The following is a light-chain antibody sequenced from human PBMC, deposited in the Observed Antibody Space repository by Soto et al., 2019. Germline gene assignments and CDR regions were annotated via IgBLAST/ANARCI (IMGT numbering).Light chain of an antibody. CDR1: SSDGGGYNY. V-gene: IGLV2-14*01. CDR2: DVS. J-gene: IGLJ1*01. Sequence: QSVLTQPASVSGAPGQSITISCTGTSSDGGGYNYVSWYQQHPGKAPKLMIYDVSNRPSGVSNRFSGSKSGNTASLTISGLQAEDEADYYCSSYTSSSTLDVFGTGTKVTVL. CDR3: SSYTSSSTLDV.